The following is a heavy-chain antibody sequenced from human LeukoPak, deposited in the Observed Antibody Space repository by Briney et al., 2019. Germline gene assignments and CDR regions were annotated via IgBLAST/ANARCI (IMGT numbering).Heavy chain of an antibody. CDR2: ISSSGSTI. J-gene: IGHJ6*03. V-gene: IGHV3-48*03. CDR1: GFTFSSYE. Sequence: GGSLRLSCAASGFTFSSYEMNWVRQAPGKGLEWVSYISSSGSTIYYADSVKGRFTISRDNAKNSLYLQMNSLRAEDTALYYCARDCCGSSHFYYYYMDVWGKGTTVTVSS. D-gene: IGHD6-13*01. CDR3: ARDCCGSSHFYYYYMDV.